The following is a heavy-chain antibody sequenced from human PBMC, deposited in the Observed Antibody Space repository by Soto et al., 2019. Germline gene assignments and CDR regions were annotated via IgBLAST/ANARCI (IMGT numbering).Heavy chain of an antibody. CDR1: GGSFSGYY. J-gene: IGHJ4*02. Sequence: SETLSLTCAVYGGSFSGYYWSWIRQPPGKGLEWIGEINHSGSTNYNPSLKSRVTISVDTSKNQFSLKLSSVTAADTAVYYCARGLGSNGDYNTFHFDYWGQGTLVTVSS. D-gene: IGHD4-17*01. CDR2: INHSGST. V-gene: IGHV4-34*01. CDR3: ARGLGSNGDYNTFHFDY.